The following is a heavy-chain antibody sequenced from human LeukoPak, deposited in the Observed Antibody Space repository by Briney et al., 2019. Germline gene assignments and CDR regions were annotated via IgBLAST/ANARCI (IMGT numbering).Heavy chain of an antibody. CDR1: GGSISNYY. D-gene: IGHD5-12*01. V-gene: IGHV4-59*08. Sequence: SETLSLTCSVSGGSISNYYWSWIRQPPGKGLEWIGYIYYSGSTSYNPSLRSRVTISVDTSKNQFSLKLSSVTAADTAVYYCARIMATTRGPITGDYWGQGTLVTVSS. CDR2: IYYSGST. CDR3: ARIMATTRGPITGDY. J-gene: IGHJ4*02.